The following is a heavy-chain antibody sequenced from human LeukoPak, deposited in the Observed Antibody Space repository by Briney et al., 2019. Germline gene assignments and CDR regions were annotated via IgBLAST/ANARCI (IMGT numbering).Heavy chain of an antibody. CDR1: GFTFSSYS. Sequence: GGSLRLSCAASGFTFSSYSMNWVRQAPGKGLEWVSSISSSSSYIYYADSVKGRFTISRDDAKNSLYLQKNSLRAEDTAVYYCARETYSSGWYDWFDPWGQGTLVTVSS. J-gene: IGHJ5*02. V-gene: IGHV3-21*01. CDR2: ISSSSSYI. D-gene: IGHD6-19*01. CDR3: ARETYSSGWYDWFDP.